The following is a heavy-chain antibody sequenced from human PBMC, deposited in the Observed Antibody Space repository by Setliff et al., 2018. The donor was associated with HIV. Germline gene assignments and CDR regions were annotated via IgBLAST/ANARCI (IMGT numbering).Heavy chain of an antibody. Sequence: PGGSLRLSCAASGFTFRSYGMHWVRQAPGKGLEWVAVIWFDGSHKYYADSVEGRFTISRDNSKNTLYLHMNSLSADDTAVYYCARVHLTTNAVYGVVSNWFDPWGQGSQVTVSS. V-gene: IGHV3-33*01. CDR1: GFTFRSYG. D-gene: IGHD3-3*01. J-gene: IGHJ5*02. CDR2: IWFDGSHK. CDR3: ARVHLTTNAVYGVVSNWFDP.